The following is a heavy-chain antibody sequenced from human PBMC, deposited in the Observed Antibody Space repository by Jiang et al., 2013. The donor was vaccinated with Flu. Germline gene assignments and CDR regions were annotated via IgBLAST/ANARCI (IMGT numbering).Heavy chain of an antibody. D-gene: IGHD3-3*01. J-gene: IGHJ4*02. Sequence: GASVKVSCKASGYTFSSYAMHWVRQAPGQGLEWMGWINAGNGDTKYSQKFQGRVTMTRDTSTSTVYMELSSLRSDDTAVYYCARIGVVTIFGVVYYFDYWGQGTLVTVSS. CDR3: ARIGVVTIFGVVYYFDY. CDR1: GYTFSSYA. V-gene: IGHV1-3*01. CDR2: INAGNGDT.